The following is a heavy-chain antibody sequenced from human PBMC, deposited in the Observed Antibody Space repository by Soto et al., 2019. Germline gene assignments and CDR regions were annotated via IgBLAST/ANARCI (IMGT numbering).Heavy chain of an antibody. V-gene: IGHV3-30*18. CDR2: ISHDGSNK. D-gene: IGHD3-22*01. J-gene: IGHJ4*02. CDR1: GFTFSSYG. Sequence: LRLSCAASGFTFSSYGMHWVRQAPGKGLEWVAVISHDGSNKYYADSVKGRFTISRDNSKNTLYLQMNSLRAEDTAVYYCAKGTAQGLVVVSYWGQGTLVTVSS. CDR3: AKGTAQGLVVVSY.